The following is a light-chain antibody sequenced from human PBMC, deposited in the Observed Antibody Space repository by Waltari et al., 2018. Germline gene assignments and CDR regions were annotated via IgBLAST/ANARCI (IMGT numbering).Light chain of an antibody. Sequence: IQMTQAPSSLSASVGDRLTITCQASQDINKNLNWFQQKPGKAPKVLIFDASNLRTGVPLRFSGSGSGTHFTFTISSLQPEDVATYYCQHYENVPLSFGGGTRVEIK. J-gene: IGKJ4*01. V-gene: IGKV1-33*01. CDR2: DAS. CDR1: QDINKN. CDR3: QHYENVPLS.